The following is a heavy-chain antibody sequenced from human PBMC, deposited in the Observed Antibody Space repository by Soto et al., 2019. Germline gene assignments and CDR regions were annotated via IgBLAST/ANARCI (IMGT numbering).Heavy chain of an antibody. CDR1: GFTFSSYS. CDR3: ARGGSGYDVWANNFDY. J-gene: IGHJ4*02. V-gene: IGHV3-21*01. D-gene: IGHD5-12*01. CDR2: ISSSSSYI. Sequence: EVQLVESGGGLVKPGGSLRLSCAASGFTFSSYSMNWVRQAPGKGLEWVSSISSSSSYIYYADSVKGRFTISRDNAKNSLYLQMNSLRAEDTAVYYCARGGSGYDVWANNFDYWGQGTLVTVSS.